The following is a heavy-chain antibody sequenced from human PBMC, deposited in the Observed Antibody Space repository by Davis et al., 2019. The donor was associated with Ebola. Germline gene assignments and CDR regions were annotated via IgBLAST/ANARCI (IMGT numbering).Heavy chain of an antibody. CDR3: ASFSVAGLYYYYYYGMDV. CDR2: IYPSDSYT. V-gene: IGHV5-10-1*01. Sequence: GGSLRLSCKGSGYSFTSYWISWVRQMPGIGLEWMGRIYPSDSYTNYSPSFQGHVTISADKSISTAYLQWSSLKASDTAMYYCASFSVAGLYYYYYYGMDVWGQGTTVTVSS. CDR1: GYSFTSYW. D-gene: IGHD6-19*01. J-gene: IGHJ6*02.